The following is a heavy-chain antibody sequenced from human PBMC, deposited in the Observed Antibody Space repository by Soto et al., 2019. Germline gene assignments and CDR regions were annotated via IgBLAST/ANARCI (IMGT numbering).Heavy chain of an antibody. J-gene: IGHJ3*02. Sequence: QVQLVQSGAEVRKPGSSVKVSCKAPGGTFSTYIISWVRQAPGQGLEWMGRIIPIPDITNYAQKFQGRGTVTADRYTSTAYMELTRLKSADTAVYYCARDRITPQGDAFDIWGQGTMVTVSS. D-gene: IGHD3-16*01. CDR3: ARDRITPQGDAFDI. CDR1: GGTFSTYI. CDR2: IIPIPDIT. V-gene: IGHV1-69*08.